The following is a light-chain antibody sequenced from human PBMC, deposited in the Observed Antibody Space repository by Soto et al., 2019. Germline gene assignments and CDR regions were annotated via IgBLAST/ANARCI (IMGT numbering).Light chain of an antibody. CDR1: HSVSSN. Sequence: EIVITQSPATLSVSPGERATLSCRASHSVSSNLAWYQQKPGQAPRLLIYGASTRATGIPARFSGSGSGTEFTLTISSLQSEDFAVYYCQQYNNWPWTFGQGTKVDIK. CDR2: GAS. CDR3: QQYNNWPWT. J-gene: IGKJ1*01. V-gene: IGKV3-15*01.